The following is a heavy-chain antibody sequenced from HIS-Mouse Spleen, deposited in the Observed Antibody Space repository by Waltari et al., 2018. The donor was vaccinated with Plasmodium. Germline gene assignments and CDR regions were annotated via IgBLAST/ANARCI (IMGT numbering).Heavy chain of an antibody. V-gene: IGHV2-5*02. CDR3: AHSGGIITIFGVVISNWFDP. D-gene: IGHD3-3*01. CDR2: IYWDDDK. Sequence: QITLKESGPTLVKPTQTLTLTCTFSGFSLSTSGVGVGWIRQPPGKALEWLALIYWDDDKRYSPSLKSRLTITKDTSKNQVVLTMTNMDPGDTATYYCAHSGGIITIFGVVISNWFDPWGQGTLVTVSS. CDR1: GFSLSTSGVG. J-gene: IGHJ5*02.